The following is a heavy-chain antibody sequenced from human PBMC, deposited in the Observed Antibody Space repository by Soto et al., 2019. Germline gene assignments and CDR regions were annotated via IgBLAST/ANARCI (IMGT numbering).Heavy chain of an antibody. CDR1: GGSISSADYY. D-gene: IGHD3-16*01. CDR2: IYFSGSI. J-gene: IGHJ6*02. V-gene: IGHV4-30-4*01. CDR3: AGVAPRKLTFPFYGMDV. Sequence: SETLSLTCTVSGGSISSADYYWSWIRQPPGKGLEWIGYIYFSGSIFYNPSLKSRLTISMDTSKNQFSLKLTSMTAADTAVYYCAGVAPRKLTFPFYGMDVWGQGTTVTVPS.